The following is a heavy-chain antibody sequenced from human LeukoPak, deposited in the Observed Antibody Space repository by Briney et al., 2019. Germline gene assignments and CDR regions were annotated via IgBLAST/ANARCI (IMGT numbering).Heavy chain of an antibody. D-gene: IGHD5-18*01. J-gene: IGHJ4*02. V-gene: IGHV1-2*02. CDR2: INPNSGGT. Sequence: ASVKVSCKASGYTFTGYYMHWVRQAPGQGLEWMGWINPNSGGTNYAQRFQGRVTMTRDTSISTAYMELSRLRSDDTAVYYCAREGDTAPGFDFDYWGQGTLVTVSS. CDR3: AREGDTAPGFDFDY. CDR1: GYTFTGYY.